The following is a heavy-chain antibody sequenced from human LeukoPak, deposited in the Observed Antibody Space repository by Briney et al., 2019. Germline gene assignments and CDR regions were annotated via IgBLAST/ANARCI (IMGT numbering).Heavy chain of an antibody. CDR3: ARGQGTVTTH. J-gene: IGHJ4*02. CDR2: INHSGSA. D-gene: IGHD4-17*01. V-gene: IGHV4-34*01. Sequence: SETLSLTCAVYGGSFSAYYWTWIRQPPGKGLEWIGEINHSGSANYNPSLKSRVTISLDTSKNQFSLKLSSVTAADTAVYYCARGQGTVTTHWGQGTLVTVSS. CDR1: GGSFSAYY.